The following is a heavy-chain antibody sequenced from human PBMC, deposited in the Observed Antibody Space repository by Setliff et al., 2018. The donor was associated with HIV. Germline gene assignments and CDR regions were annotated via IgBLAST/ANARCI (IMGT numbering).Heavy chain of an antibody. V-gene: IGHV3-23*01. D-gene: IGHD5-12*01. Sequence: LRLSCAASGFIFSSYAMSWVRQAPGRGPEWVSAISARSDYSYAADSMKGRFTISRDNSKNTLYLQMTDLRAEDTAIYYCAPIRDGYNYFFDHWGQGTLVTVSS. CDR1: GFIFSSYA. CDR3: APIRDGYNYFFDH. CDR2: ISARSDYS. J-gene: IGHJ4*02.